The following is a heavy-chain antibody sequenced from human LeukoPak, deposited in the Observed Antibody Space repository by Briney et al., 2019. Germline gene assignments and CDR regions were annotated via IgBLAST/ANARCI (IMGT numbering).Heavy chain of an antibody. CDR3: ARHDAGIAARTYFDY. D-gene: IGHD6-6*01. Sequence: SETLSLTCTVSGGSISSYYWSRIRQPPGKGLEWIGYIYYSGSTNYSPSLKSRVTISVDTSKNQFSLKLSSVTAADTAVYYCARHDAGIAARTYFDYWGQGTLVTVSS. J-gene: IGHJ4*02. V-gene: IGHV4-59*08. CDR1: GGSISSYY. CDR2: IYYSGST.